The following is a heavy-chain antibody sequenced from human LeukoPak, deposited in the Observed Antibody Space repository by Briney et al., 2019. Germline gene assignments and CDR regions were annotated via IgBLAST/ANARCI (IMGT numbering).Heavy chain of an antibody. CDR2: IRYDGSNK. CDR1: GFTSSSYG. CDR3: ASPKGYCSGGSCYAEYFQH. Sequence: GGSLRLSCAASGFTSSSYGMHWVRQAPGKGLEWVAFIRYDGSNKYYADSVKGRFTISRDNSKNTLYLQMNSLRAEDTAVYYCASPKGYCSGGSCYAEYFQHWGQGTLVTVSS. V-gene: IGHV3-30*02. J-gene: IGHJ1*01. D-gene: IGHD2-15*01.